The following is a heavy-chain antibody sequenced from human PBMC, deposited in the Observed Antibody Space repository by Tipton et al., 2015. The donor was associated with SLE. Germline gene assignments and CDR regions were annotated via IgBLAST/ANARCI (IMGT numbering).Heavy chain of an antibody. CDR2: IYTSGST. J-gene: IGHJ4*02. CDR1: GGSISSGSYY. D-gene: IGHD3-16*01. CDR3: ATLAFGGHLFDY. Sequence: TLSLTCTVSGGSISSGSYYWSWIRQPAGKGLEWIGYIYTSGSTNYNPSLKSRVTISVDTSKNQFSLKLTSVTAADTAVYYCATLAFGGHLFDYWGQGTLVTVSS. V-gene: IGHV4-61*09.